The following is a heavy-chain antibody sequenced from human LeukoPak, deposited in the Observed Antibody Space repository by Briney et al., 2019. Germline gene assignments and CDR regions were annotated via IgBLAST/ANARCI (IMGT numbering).Heavy chain of an antibody. CDR2: IYYSGST. CDR1: GGSISSSNW. CDR3: ARDRDYDSRTFDY. V-gene: IGHV4-4*02. Sequence: NPSGTLSLTCAVSGGSISSSNWWSWVRQPPGKGLEWIGSIYYSGSTYYNPSLKSRVTISVDTSKNQFSLKLSSVTAADTAVYYCARDRDYDSRTFDYWGQGTLVTVSS. D-gene: IGHD3-22*01. J-gene: IGHJ4*02.